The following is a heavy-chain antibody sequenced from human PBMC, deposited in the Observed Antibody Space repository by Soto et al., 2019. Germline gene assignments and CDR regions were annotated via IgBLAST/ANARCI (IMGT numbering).Heavy chain of an antibody. V-gene: IGHV1-58*01. J-gene: IGHJ6*02. CDR3: AAPTNQKYYYYGMDV. CDR1: GFTFTSSA. Sequence: QMQLVQSGPEVKKPGTSVKVSCKASGFTFTSSAVQWVRQARGQRLEWIGWIVVGSGNTNYAQKFQERVTITRDMSTSTAYMELSSLRSEDTAVYYCAAPTNQKYYYYGMDVWGQGTTVTVSS. CDR2: IVVGSGNT. D-gene: IGHD5-12*01.